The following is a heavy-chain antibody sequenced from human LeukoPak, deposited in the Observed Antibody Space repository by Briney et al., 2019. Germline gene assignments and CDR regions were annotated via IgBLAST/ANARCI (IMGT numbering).Heavy chain of an antibody. CDR2: INTSGST. CDR3: ARSRDISVGGTLL. J-gene: IGHJ4*02. D-gene: IGHD6-19*01. Sequence: PSETLSLTCTVSGGSISSGNYYWSWIRQPAGKGLEWIGRINTSGSTNYNPSLKSRVTISVDASKNQFSLKLSSMTAADTAVFYCARSRDISVGGTLLWGQGTLVTVSS. CDR1: GGSISSGNYY. V-gene: IGHV4-61*02.